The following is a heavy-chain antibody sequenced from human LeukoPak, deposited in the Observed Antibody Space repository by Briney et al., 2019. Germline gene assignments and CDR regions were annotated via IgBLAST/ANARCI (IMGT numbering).Heavy chain of an antibody. CDR3: ARARTGATYYYFDY. CDR2: INNSGSI. CDR1: GYSISSGYY. V-gene: IGHV4-38-2*01. J-gene: IGHJ4*02. Sequence: SETLSLTCAVSGYSISSGYYWGWIRQPPGKGLEWIGRINNSGSINYNPSLKSRVTMSVDTSKNQFSLKLSSVTAADTAVYYCARARTGATYYYFDYWGQGTLVTVSS. D-gene: IGHD1-1*01.